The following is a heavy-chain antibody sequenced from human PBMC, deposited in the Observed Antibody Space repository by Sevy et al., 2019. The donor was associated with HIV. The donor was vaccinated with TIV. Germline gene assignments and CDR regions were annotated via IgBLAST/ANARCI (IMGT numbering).Heavy chain of an antibody. V-gene: IGHV1-69*13. J-gene: IGHJ5*02. Sequence: ASVKVSCKASGGTFSSYAISWVRQAPGQGLEWMGGIIPIFGTANYAQTFQGRVTITADESTSTAYMELSSLRSEDTAVYYCARGGYYYGSGSYPNWFDPWGQGTLVTVSS. CDR3: ARGGYYYGSGSYPNWFDP. CDR2: IIPIFGTA. D-gene: IGHD3-10*01. CDR1: GGTFSSYA.